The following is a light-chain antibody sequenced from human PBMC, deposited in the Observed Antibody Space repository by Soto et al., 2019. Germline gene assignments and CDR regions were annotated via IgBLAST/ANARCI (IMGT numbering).Light chain of an antibody. V-gene: IGKV1-33*01. Sequence: DIQMTQSPSSLSASVGDRVTITCQASQDVRKYLSWYQQKARKAPKLLIYDASNLETGVPSRFSGSGSGTDFTFTISSLQPEDIATHYGQQRHNLPHTFGPGTKVDIK. CDR3: QQRHNLPHT. CDR1: QDVRKY. J-gene: IGKJ3*01. CDR2: DAS.